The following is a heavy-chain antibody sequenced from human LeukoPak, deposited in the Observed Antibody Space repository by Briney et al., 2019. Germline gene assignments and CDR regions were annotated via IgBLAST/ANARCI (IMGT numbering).Heavy chain of an antibody. CDR3: ARYESSGSYGPNLDY. Sequence: ASVKVSCKASGYRFTNYGISWVRQAPGQGRQWMGWISTYNTNTNYAQKLQGRVTMTTDTSTSTAYMELRSLRSDDTAVYYCARYESSGSYGPNLDYWGQGTLVTVSS. CDR1: GYRFTNYG. V-gene: IGHV1-18*01. D-gene: IGHD1-26*01. CDR2: ISTYNTNT. J-gene: IGHJ4*02.